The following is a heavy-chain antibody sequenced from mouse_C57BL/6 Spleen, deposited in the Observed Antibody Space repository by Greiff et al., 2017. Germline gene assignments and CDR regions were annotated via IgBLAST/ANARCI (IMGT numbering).Heavy chain of an antibody. Sequence: VMLVESGAELVKPGASVKLSCKASGYTFTEYTIHWVKQRSGQGLEWIGWFYPGSGSIKYNEKFKDKATLTADKSSSTDYMELSRLTSEDSAVXCCTRHEDRVALDYWGQGTTLTVSS. CDR3: TRHEDRVALDY. D-gene: IGHD1-1*01. V-gene: IGHV1-62-2*01. J-gene: IGHJ2*01. CDR2: FYPGSGSI. CDR1: GYTFTEYT.